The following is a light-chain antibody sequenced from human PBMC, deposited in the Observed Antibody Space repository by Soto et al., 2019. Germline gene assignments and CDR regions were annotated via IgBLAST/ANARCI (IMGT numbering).Light chain of an antibody. V-gene: IGKV3-15*01. J-gene: IGKJ4*01. CDR2: STS. CDR1: QSVSSN. CDR3: QQYNKWPLT. Sequence: EIVMTQSPATLSVSPGERATLSCRASQSVSSNLAWYQQKPGQAPRLLIYSTSTRATGIPARFSGSGSGTEFSLTISSLQSEDFAVXYCQQYNKWPLTFGGGTKVEIK.